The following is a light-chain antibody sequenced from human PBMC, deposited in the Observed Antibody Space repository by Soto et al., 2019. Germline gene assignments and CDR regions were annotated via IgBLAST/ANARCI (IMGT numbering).Light chain of an antibody. V-gene: IGKV3-20*01. CDR3: QQSGSSPRT. CDR1: QSVRNVY. CDR2: DAS. J-gene: IGKJ2*01. Sequence: EIVLTQSPGTLSLSPGERATLSCRASQSVRNVYLAWYQQKPGQAPRLLIYDASNRATGIPDRFSGSGSGTDFTLTINRLEPEDFAVYYCQQSGSSPRTFCQGTKLDIK.